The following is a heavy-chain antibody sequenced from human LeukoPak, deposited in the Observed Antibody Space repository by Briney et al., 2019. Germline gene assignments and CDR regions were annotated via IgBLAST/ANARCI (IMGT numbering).Heavy chain of an antibody. J-gene: IGHJ3*02. CDR3: ARVDDSSGYPDAFDI. D-gene: IGHD3-22*01. V-gene: IGHV4-59*01. CDR2: IYYSGST. Sequence: SGTLSLTCTVSGGSISSYYWSWIRQPPGKGLGWIGYIYYSGSTNYNPSLKSRVTISVDTSKNQFSLKLSSVTAADTAVYYCARVDDSSGYPDAFDIWGQGTMVTVYS. CDR1: GGSISSYY.